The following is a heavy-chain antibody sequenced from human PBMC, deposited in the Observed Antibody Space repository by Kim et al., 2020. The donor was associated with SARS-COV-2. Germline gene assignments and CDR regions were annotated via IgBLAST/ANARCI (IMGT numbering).Heavy chain of an antibody. CDR2: IIPIFGTA. J-gene: IGHJ6*02. Sequence: SVKVSCKASGGTFSSYAISWVRQAPGQGLEWMGGIIPIFGTANYAQKFQGRVTITADESTSTAYMELSSLRSEDTAVYYCARRRGYGSGSYYNSFYYYYGMDVWGQGTTVTVSS. CDR1: GGTFSSYA. D-gene: IGHD3-10*01. V-gene: IGHV1-69*13. CDR3: ARRRGYGSGSYYNSFYYYYGMDV.